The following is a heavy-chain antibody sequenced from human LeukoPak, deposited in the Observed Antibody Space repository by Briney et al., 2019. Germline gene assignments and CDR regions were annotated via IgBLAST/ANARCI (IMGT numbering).Heavy chain of an antibody. D-gene: IGHD4-17*01. V-gene: IGHV4-59*01. J-gene: IGHJ3*02. Sequence: SETLSLTCTVSGGSISSYYWSWIRQPPGKGLEWIGYIYYSGSTNYNPSLKSRVTISVDTSKNQFSLKLSSVTAADTAVYYCARTYADDYGIPVGAFDIWGQGTMVTVSS. CDR3: ARTYADDYGIPVGAFDI. CDR2: IYYSGST. CDR1: GGSISSYY.